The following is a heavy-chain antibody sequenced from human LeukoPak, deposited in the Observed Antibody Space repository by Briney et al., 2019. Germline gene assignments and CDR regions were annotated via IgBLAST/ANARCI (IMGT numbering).Heavy chain of an antibody. Sequence: GGSLRLSCAASGFTFSSYAMSWVRQAPGKGLEWVSAISGSGGSTYYADSVKGRFTISRDNAKNSLYLQMNSLRAEDTAVYYCAREQLILDDAFDIWGQGTMVTVSS. CDR1: GFTFSSYA. CDR2: ISGSGGST. J-gene: IGHJ3*02. V-gene: IGHV3-23*01. CDR3: AREQLILDDAFDI. D-gene: IGHD6-13*01.